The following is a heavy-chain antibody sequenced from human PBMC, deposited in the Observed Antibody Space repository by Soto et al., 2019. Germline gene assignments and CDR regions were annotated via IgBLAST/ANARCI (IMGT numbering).Heavy chain of an antibody. CDR2: INPNSGGT. J-gene: IGHJ4*02. Sequence: QVQLVQSGAAVKKPGASVKVSCKASGYTFTGYYMHWVRQAPGQGLEWMGWINPNSGGTNYAQKFQGRVTMTRDTSISTAYMERGRLRSDDTAVYYCARGGSIAAAGTSVSNFDHWGQGTLVTVSS. CDR3: ARGGSIAAAGTSVSNFDH. D-gene: IGHD6-13*01. CDR1: GYTFTGYY. V-gene: IGHV1-2*02.